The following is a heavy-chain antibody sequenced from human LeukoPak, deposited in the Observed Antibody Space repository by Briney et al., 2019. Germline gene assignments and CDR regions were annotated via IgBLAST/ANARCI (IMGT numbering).Heavy chain of an antibody. CDR1: GYTFTSYD. J-gene: IGHJ3*02. CDR2: MNPNSGNT. Sequence: ASVKVSCKASGYTFTSYDINWVRQATGQGLEWMGWMNPNSGNTGYAQKFQGRVTITRNTSISTAYMELSSLGSEDTAVYYCARVAYYYDSSGYYFAFDIWGQGTMVTVSS. V-gene: IGHV1-8*01. CDR3: ARVAYYYDSSGYYFAFDI. D-gene: IGHD3-22*01.